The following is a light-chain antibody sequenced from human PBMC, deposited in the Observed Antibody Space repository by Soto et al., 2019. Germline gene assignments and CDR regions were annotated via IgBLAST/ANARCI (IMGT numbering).Light chain of an antibody. Sequence: EIVLTQSPGTLSLSPGERATLSCRASQSVNGNYLTWYQQKPGQAPRLLIYGASTRATGTPDRFSGSGSGTVFPLTISRLEPEDFAVYYCQQYGSSFRYTFGQGTKLEIK. CDR1: QSVNGNY. V-gene: IGKV3-20*01. CDR3: QQYGSSFRYT. J-gene: IGKJ2*01. CDR2: GAS.